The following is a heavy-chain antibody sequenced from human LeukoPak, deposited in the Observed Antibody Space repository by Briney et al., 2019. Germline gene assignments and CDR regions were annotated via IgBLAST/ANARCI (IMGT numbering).Heavy chain of an antibody. J-gene: IGHJ3*02. CDR3: ARMIDLIDGFDM. CDR2: IYKSGSA. Sequence: SETLSLTCNVSGCSLRSINFYWRWIRQPPGKGLEWIGSIYKSGSAYYNPSLKSRVTISVETSKNQFSLKVTSVTAADTAFYYCARMIDLIDGFDMWGQGTMVTVSS. V-gene: IGHV4-39*07. CDR1: GCSLRSINFY. D-gene: IGHD3-22*01.